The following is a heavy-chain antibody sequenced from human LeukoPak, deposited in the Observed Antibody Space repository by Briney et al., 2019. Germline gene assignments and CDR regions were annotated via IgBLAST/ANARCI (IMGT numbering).Heavy chain of an antibody. CDR2: IKKDGSEK. V-gene: IGHV3-7*01. Sequence: GGSLRLPCAASGFTFSNYWMSWVRLAPGKGLEWVANIKKDGSEKFYVDSVKGRFTISRDNAKNSLYLQMNSLRAEDTAVYYCARDGDFWSAQGAFDIWGQGTMVTVSS. CDR1: GFTFSNYW. CDR3: ARDGDFWSAQGAFDI. J-gene: IGHJ3*02. D-gene: IGHD3-3*01.